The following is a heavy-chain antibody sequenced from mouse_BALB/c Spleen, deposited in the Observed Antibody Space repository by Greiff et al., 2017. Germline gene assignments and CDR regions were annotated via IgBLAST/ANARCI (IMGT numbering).Heavy chain of an antibody. CDR1: GYTFTSYY. J-gene: IGHJ4*01. V-gene: IGHV1S81*02. CDR2: INPSNGGT. CDR3: TRPFMDY. Sequence: VQLQESGAELVKPGASVKLSCKASGYTFTSYYMYWVKQRPGQGLEWIGEINPSNGGTNFNEKFKSKATLTVDKSSSTAYMQLSSLTSEDSAVYYCTRPFMDYWGQGTSVTVSS.